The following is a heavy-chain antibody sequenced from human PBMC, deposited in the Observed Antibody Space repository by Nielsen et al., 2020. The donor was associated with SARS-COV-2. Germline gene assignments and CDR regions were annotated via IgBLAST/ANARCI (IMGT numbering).Heavy chain of an antibody. Sequence: GGSLRPSCAASGFTFSSYWMSWVRQAPGKGLEWVANIKQDGSEKYYVDSVKGRFTISRDNAKNSLYLQMNSLRAEDTAVYYCARDPGYSSGWLDYWGQGTLVTVSS. CDR1: GFTFSSYW. V-gene: IGHV3-7*03. CDR2: IKQDGSEK. CDR3: ARDPGYSSGWLDY. J-gene: IGHJ4*02. D-gene: IGHD6-19*01.